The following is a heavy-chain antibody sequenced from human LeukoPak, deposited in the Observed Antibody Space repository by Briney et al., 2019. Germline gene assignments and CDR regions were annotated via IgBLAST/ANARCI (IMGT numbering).Heavy chain of an antibody. CDR3: ARDRSITIFGVVTSDAFDI. CDR1: GYTFTSYG. V-gene: IGHV1-18*01. CDR2: ISAYNGNT. D-gene: IGHD3-3*01. Sequence: ASVKVCCKASGYTFTSYGISWVRQAPGQGLEWMGWISAYNGNTNYAQKLQGRVTMTTDTSTSTAYMELRSLRSDDTAVYYCARDRSITIFGVVTSDAFDIWGQGTMVTVSS. J-gene: IGHJ3*02.